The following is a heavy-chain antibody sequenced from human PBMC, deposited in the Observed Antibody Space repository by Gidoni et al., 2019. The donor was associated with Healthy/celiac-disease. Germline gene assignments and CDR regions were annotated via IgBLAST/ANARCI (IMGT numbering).Heavy chain of an antibody. CDR2: INHSGST. CDR3: ARGRKSSWYTGSGCPLDY. J-gene: IGHJ4*02. V-gene: IGHV4-34*01. CDR1: GGSFSGYY. Sequence: QVQLQQWGAGLLKPSETLSLTCAVYGGSFSGYYWSWIRQPPGKGLEWIGEINHSGSTNYNPSLKSRVTISVDTSKNQFSLKLSSVTAADTAVYYCARGRKSSWYTGSGCPLDYWGQGTLVTVSS. D-gene: IGHD6-13*01.